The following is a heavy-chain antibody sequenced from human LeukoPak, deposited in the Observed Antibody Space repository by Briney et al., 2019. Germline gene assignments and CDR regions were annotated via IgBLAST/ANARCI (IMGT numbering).Heavy chain of an antibody. CDR2: ISGSGGST. CDR3: AKTVTGPDAFDI. D-gene: IGHD4-23*01. Sequence: GGSLRVSCAASGFTFSSYAMSWVRQAPGKGLEWVSAISGSGGSTYYADSVKGRFTISRDNSKNTLYLQMNSLRAEDTAVYYCAKTVTGPDAFDIWGQGTMVTVSS. CDR1: GFTFSSYA. V-gene: IGHV3-23*01. J-gene: IGHJ3*02.